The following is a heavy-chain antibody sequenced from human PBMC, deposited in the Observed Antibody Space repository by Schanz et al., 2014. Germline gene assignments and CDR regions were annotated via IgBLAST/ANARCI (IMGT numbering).Heavy chain of an antibody. Sequence: EQLVESGGGLVQPGGSLRLSCEASGFTFSNYNMNWVRQAPGKGLEWVGRIENNANGATTDYAAPVKGRFTVSRDDSRNTLYLQMNTLRTDDTALYYCTTFNNRDALYIWGQGTMVSVSS. CDR3: TTFNNRDALYI. J-gene: IGHJ3*02. D-gene: IGHD1-20*01. CDR1: GFTFSNYN. V-gene: IGHV3-15*04. CDR2: IENNANGATT.